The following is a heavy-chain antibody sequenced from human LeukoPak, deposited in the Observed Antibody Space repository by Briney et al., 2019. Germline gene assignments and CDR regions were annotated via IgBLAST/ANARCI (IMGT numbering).Heavy chain of an antibody. V-gene: IGHV1-69*05. CDR3: ARQGLGNAFDI. CDR2: IIPIFGTA. D-gene: IGHD3-10*01. Sequence: ASVKVSCKASGGTFSSYAISWVRQAPGQGLGWMGRIIPIFGTANYAQKFQGRVTITTDESTSTAYMELSSLRSEDTAVYYCARQGLGNAFDIWGQGTMVTVSS. CDR1: GGTFSSYA. J-gene: IGHJ3*02.